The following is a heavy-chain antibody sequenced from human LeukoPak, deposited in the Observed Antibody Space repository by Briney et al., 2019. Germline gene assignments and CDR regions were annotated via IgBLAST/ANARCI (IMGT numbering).Heavy chain of an antibody. J-gene: IGHJ4*02. Sequence: ASMTVSCKASGYTFTGYYMHWVRQAPGQGLEWMGWINPNSGGTNYAQKFQGRVTMTRDTSISTAYMELSRLRSDDTAVYYCATDPLIVVVPAAMGEAQDYWGQGTLVTVSS. CDR1: GYTFTGYY. V-gene: IGHV1-2*02. CDR2: INPNSGGT. D-gene: IGHD2-2*01. CDR3: ATDPLIVVVPAAMGEAQDY.